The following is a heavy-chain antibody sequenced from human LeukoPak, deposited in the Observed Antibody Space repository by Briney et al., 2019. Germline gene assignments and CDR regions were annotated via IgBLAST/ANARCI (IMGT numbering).Heavy chain of an antibody. D-gene: IGHD3-22*01. V-gene: IGHV1-69*13. Sequence: SVKVSCKASGGTFSSYAISWVRQAPGQGLEWMGGIIPIFGTANYAQKFQGRVTITADQSTSTAYMELSSLRSEDTAVYYCARSTTYYYDSSGPKRFSWFDPWGRGTLVTVSS. CDR1: GGTFSSYA. CDR3: ARSTTYYYDSSGPKRFSWFDP. J-gene: IGHJ5*02. CDR2: IIPIFGTA.